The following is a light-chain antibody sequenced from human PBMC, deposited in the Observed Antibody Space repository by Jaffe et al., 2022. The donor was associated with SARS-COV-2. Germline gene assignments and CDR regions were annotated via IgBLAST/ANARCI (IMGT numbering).Light chain of an antibody. J-gene: IGLJ1*01. Sequence: SYNLTQPPSVSVSPGQTATITCSGDKLGDKFTSWFQQKPGQSPILIIYEDTKRPSGIPGRFSASNSANTATLTITGALPVDEADYYCQAWDSSSAPYVFGPGTTVIVL. CDR3: QAWDSSSAPYV. CDR2: EDT. V-gene: IGLV3-1*01. CDR1: KLGDKF.